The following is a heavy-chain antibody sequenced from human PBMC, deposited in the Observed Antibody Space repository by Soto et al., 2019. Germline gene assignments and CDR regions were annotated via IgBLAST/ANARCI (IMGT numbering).Heavy chain of an antibody. J-gene: IGHJ4*02. CDR2: ISGSGGST. CDR3: AKVSGRYIAEAYYFDY. Sequence: GGSLRLSCAASGFTFSSYAMSWVRQAPGKGLEWVSAISGSGGSTYYADSVKGRFTISRDNSKNTLYLQMNSLRAEDTAVYYCAKVSGRYIAEAYYFDYWGQGTLVTVSS. V-gene: IGHV3-23*01. D-gene: IGHD1-26*01. CDR1: GFTFSSYA.